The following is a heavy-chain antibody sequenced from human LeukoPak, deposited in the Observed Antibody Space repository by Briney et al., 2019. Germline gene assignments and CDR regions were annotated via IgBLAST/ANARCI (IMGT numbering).Heavy chain of an antibody. CDR2: INHSGST. CDR3: ARSRGYYYFDY. D-gene: IGHD2-21*01. J-gene: IGHJ4*02. V-gene: IGHV4-34*01. CDR1: GGSFSGYY. Sequence: SETLSLTCAVYGGSFSGYYWSWIRQPPGKGLEWIGEINHSGSTNYNPSLKSRVTISVDTSKNQFSLKLSSVTAANTAVYYCARSRGYYYFDYWGQGTLVTVSS.